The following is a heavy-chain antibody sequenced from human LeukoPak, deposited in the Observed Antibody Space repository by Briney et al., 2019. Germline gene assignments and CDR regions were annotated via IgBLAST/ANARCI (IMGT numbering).Heavy chain of an antibody. V-gene: IGHV6-1*01. CDR3: ARVLDYYDSSGYYQSYYFDY. Sequence: SQTLSLTCAISGDSVSSNSAAWNCITHSPSGGLEWLGRTSYRSKWYNDYAVSVKSRITINPDTSKNQFSLQLNSVTPEDTAVYYCARVLDYYDSSGYYQSYYFDYWGQGTLVTVSS. CDR1: GDSVSSNSAA. CDR2: TSYRSKWYN. D-gene: IGHD3-22*01. J-gene: IGHJ4*02.